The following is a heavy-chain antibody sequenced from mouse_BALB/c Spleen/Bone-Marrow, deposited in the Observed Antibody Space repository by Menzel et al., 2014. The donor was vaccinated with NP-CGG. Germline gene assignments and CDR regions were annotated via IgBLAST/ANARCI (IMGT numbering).Heavy chain of an antibody. V-gene: IGHV1-61*01. Sequence: QVHVKQSGAELVRPGASVKLSCKASGYSFTSYWMNWVKQRPGQGLEWIGMIHPSDTGTRLNQRFKDKATLTVDKSSSTAYMQLSSPTSEDSAVYYCARLEGNYGSTFAYWGQGTLVTVSA. J-gene: IGHJ3*01. D-gene: IGHD1-1*01. CDR2: IHPSDTGT. CDR3: ARLEGNYGSTFAY. CDR1: GYSFTSYW.